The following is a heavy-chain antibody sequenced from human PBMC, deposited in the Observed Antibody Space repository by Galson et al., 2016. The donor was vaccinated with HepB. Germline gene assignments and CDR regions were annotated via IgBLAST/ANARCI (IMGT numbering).Heavy chain of an antibody. CDR3: ASIFGYSGVSGLHYFFGMDV. J-gene: IGHJ6*02. Sequence: SVKVSCKASGSTFTSYGISWVRQAPGQGLEWMGWISAYNGNTNYAQKLQGRVIMTTDTYTRTAYMELRSLRSDDTAVYYCASIFGYSGVSGLHYFFGMDVWGQGTTVTVSS. D-gene: IGHD5-12*01. V-gene: IGHV1-18*04. CDR2: ISAYNGNT. CDR1: GSTFTSYG.